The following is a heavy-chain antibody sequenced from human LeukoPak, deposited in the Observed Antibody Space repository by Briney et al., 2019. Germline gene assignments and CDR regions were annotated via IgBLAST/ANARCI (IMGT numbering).Heavy chain of an antibody. D-gene: IGHD1-26*01. CDR2: TSGRCGST. Sequence: GGSLRLSCAAPGFPFSSDAMSWVRQAPGKGLEWVPVTSGRCGSTYSADSVKGRFTISRDNSKNTLYLHMNSLRAEDTAVYFCAKSQEGGRLFHFDYWGQGTLVTVSS. CDR3: AKSQEGGRLFHFDY. CDR1: GFPFSSDA. V-gene: IGHV3-23*01. J-gene: IGHJ4*02.